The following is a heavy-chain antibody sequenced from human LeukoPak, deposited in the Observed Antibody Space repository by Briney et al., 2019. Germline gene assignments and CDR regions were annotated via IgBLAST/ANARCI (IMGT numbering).Heavy chain of an antibody. J-gene: IGHJ6*03. CDR3: ASSELELGYYYYMDV. Sequence: SDTLSLTCTVSDGSISTTYYYWGWIRQPPGKGLEWIGSIYYSGSTYYNPSLKSRVTISLDTSKNQFSLKLSSVTAADTAVYYCASSELELGYYYYMDVWGKGTTVTVSS. V-gene: IGHV4-39*07. D-gene: IGHD1-7*01. CDR2: IYYSGST. CDR1: DGSISTTYYY.